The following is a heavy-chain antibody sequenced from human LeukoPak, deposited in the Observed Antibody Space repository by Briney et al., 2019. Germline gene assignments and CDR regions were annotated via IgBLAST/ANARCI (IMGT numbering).Heavy chain of an antibody. D-gene: IGHD6-13*01. J-gene: IGHJ4*02. Sequence: GGSLRLSCAASGFTFSSYGMHWVRQAPGKGLEWVAVIWYDGSNKYYADSVKGRFTISRDNSKDTLYLQMNSLRAEDTAVYYCASTSSWTDYWGQGILVTVSS. CDR1: GFTFSSYG. CDR2: IWYDGSNK. V-gene: IGHV3-33*01. CDR3: ASTSSWTDY.